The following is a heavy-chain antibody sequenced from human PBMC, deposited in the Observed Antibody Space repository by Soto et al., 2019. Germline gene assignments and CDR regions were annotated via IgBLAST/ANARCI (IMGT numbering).Heavy chain of an antibody. V-gene: IGHV1-46*01. CDR2: INPSGGST. D-gene: IGHD3-10*01. Sequence: ASVKVSCKASGYTFTSYYMHWVRQAPGQGLEWMGIINPSGGSTSYAQKFQGRVTMTRDTSTSTVYMELSSLRSEDTAVYYCARDMYTMVRGPDNWFDPWGQGTLVTVSS. CDR1: GYTFTSYY. CDR3: ARDMYTMVRGPDNWFDP. J-gene: IGHJ5*02.